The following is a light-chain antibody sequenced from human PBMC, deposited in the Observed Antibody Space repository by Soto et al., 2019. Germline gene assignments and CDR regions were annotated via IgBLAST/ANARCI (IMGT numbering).Light chain of an antibody. Sequence: QSALTQPPSVSGSPGQSVTISCSGTSSDVGSYNRVSWYQQPPGTAPKLIIYEVRYRPSGVPDRFSGSKSGNAASLTISGLQAEDEADYYCISYRSGNTLVFGGGTKLTVL. CDR1: SSDVGSYNR. CDR3: ISYRSGNTLV. CDR2: EVR. J-gene: IGLJ3*02. V-gene: IGLV2-18*02.